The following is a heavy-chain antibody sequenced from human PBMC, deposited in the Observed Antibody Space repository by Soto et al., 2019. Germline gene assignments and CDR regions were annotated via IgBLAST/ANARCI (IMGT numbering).Heavy chain of an antibody. Sequence: SVTLSLTCTVSGDSVNGPSYVWAWIRQSPGKRLEWIGHIRYSGTTEYHPSLKSRVTISLDTSKNHFSLNLASVTSADSAVYYCARTDHSGGWAAWFWGQGTLVTVSS. J-gene: IGHJ4*02. CDR1: GDSVNGPSYV. V-gene: IGHV4-61*03. D-gene: IGHD6-19*01. CDR3: ARTDHSGGWAAWF. CDR2: IRYSGTT.